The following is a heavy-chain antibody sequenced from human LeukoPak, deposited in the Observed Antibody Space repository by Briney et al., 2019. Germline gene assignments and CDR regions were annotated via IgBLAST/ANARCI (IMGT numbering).Heavy chain of an antibody. CDR3: TRRDPSGSYWLAFDY. D-gene: IGHD1-26*01. CDR2: IRSKANSYAT. J-gene: IGHJ4*02. V-gene: IGHV3-73*01. Sequence: GGSLRLSCAASGFTFSGSAVHWVRQASGKGLEWVGRIRSKANSYATAYAASVKGRFTISRDDSKNTAYLQMNSLKTEDTAVYYCTRRDPSGSYWLAFDYWGQGTLVTVSS. CDR1: GFTFSGSA.